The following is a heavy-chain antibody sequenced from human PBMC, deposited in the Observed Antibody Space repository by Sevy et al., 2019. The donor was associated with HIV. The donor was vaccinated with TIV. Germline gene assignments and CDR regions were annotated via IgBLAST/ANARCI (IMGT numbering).Heavy chain of an antibody. CDR2: VYYTGGT. CDR3: ARRNDFDI. V-gene: IGHV4-59*08. CDR1: GGSINSDH. J-gene: IGHJ3*02. Sequence: SLTCTVSGGSINSDHWNWIRQPPGKGLERIGYVYYTGGTNYNPSLKNRVTISVDRTKNQFSLKLTSVTAADTAVYYCARRNDFDIWGQGTMVTVSS.